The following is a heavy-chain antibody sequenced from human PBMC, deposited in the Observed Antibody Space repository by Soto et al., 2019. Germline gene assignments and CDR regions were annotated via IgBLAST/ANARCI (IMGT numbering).Heavy chain of an antibody. Sequence: QVQLQESGPGLVKPSETLSLTCTVSGGSISSYYWSWIRQPPGKGLEWIGYIYYSGSTNYNPSLKSRVTITVDTSKNQFSLKLSSVTAADTAVYYCARGNGSAWGWFDPWGQGTLVTVSS. D-gene: IGHD3-10*01. J-gene: IGHJ5*02. CDR2: IYYSGST. CDR1: GGSISSYY. CDR3: ARGNGSAWGWFDP. V-gene: IGHV4-59*01.